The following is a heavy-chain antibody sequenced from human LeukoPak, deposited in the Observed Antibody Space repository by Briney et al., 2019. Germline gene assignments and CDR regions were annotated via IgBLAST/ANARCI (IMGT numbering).Heavy chain of an antibody. V-gene: IGHV4-38-2*02. J-gene: IGHJ6*03. D-gene: IGHD1-1*01. Sequence: SETLSLTCTVSGYSISSGYYWGWIRQPPGKGLEWIGSIYHSGSTYYNPSLKSRVTISVDTSKNQFSLKLSSVTAADTAVYYCAGTTGTNYYYYYMDVWGKGTTVTISS. CDR1: GYSISSGYY. CDR2: IYHSGST. CDR3: AGTTGTNYYYYYMDV.